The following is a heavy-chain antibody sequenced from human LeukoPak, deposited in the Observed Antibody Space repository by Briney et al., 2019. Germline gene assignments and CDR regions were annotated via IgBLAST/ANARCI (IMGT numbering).Heavy chain of an antibody. CDR3: VRDRGDSGWYIADFDY. Sequence: GGSLRLSCAASGFTFSNYGMHWVRQAPGKGLEWVSRIESDGSSTRDADSVKGRFTISRDNAENSLYLQMNGLRAEGTAVYYCVRDRGDSGWYIADFDYWGQGTLVTVSS. CDR1: GFTFSNYG. CDR2: IESDGSST. D-gene: IGHD6-19*01. J-gene: IGHJ4*02. V-gene: IGHV3-74*01.